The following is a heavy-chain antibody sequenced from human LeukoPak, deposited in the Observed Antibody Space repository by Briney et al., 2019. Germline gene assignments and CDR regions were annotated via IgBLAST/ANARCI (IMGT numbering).Heavy chain of an antibody. CDR1: GGTFSSYA. CDR3: ARGEMITFGGVFDY. CDR2: IIPIFGTA. V-gene: IGHV1-69*05. D-gene: IGHD3-16*01. J-gene: IGHJ4*02. Sequence: ASVKVSCKASGGTFSSYAISWVRQAPGQGLGWMGGIIPIFGTANYAQKFQGRVTITTDESTSTAYMELSSLRSEDTAVYYCARGEMITFGGVFDYWGQGTLVTVSS.